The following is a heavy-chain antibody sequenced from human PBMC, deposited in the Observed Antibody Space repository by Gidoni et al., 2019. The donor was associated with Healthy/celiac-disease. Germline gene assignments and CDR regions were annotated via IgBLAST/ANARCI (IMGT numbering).Heavy chain of an antibody. V-gene: IGHV4-38-2*02. D-gene: IGHD2-15*01. Sequence: QVQLQESGPGLVKPSETLSLTCAVSGYSISSGYYWGWIRQPPGKGLEWIGSIYHSGSTYYNPSLKSRVTISVDTSKNQFSLKLSSVTAADTAVYYCARENRVGTYTWFDHWGQGTLVTVSS. CDR3: ARENRVGTYTWFDH. CDR2: IYHSGST. J-gene: IGHJ5*02. CDR1: GYSISSGYY.